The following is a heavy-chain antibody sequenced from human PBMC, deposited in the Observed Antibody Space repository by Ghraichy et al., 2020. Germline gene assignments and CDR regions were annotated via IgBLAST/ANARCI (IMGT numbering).Heavy chain of an antibody. CDR2: IYYSGST. V-gene: IGHV4-59*01. CDR1: GGSISSYY. D-gene: IGHD6-19*01. CDR3: ARGTVIAVDLDAFDI. J-gene: IGHJ3*02. Sequence: SETLSLTCTVSGGSISSYYWSWIRQPPGKGLEWIGYIYYSGSTNYNPSLKSQVTISVDTSKNQFSLKLSSVTAADTAVYYCARGTVIAVDLDAFDIWGQGTMVTVSS.